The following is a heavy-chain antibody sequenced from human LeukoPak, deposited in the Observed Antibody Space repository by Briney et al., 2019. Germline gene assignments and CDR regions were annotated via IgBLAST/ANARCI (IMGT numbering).Heavy chain of an antibody. CDR1: GFTFSSYA. Sequence: GGSLRLSCAASGFTFSSYAMHWVRQAPGKGLEWVAVISYDGSNKYYADSVKGRFTISRDNSKNTLYLQMNSLRAEDTAVYYCARERRLGELSPMDYWGQGTLVTVSS. D-gene: IGHD3-16*02. CDR3: ARERRLGELSPMDY. J-gene: IGHJ4*02. CDR2: ISYDGSNK. V-gene: IGHV3-30-3*01.